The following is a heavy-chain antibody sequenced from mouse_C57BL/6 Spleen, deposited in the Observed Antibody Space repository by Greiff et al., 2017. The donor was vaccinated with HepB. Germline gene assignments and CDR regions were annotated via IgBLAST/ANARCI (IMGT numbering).Heavy chain of an antibody. CDR2: ISDGGSYT. CDR1: GFTFSSYA. D-gene: IGHD1-1*01. J-gene: IGHJ1*03. CDR3: ARILGASIYYYGSSYGYFDV. Sequence: EVMLVESGGGLVKPGGSLKLSYAASGFTFSSYAMSWVRQTPEKRLEWVATISDGGSYTYYPDNVKGRFTISRDNAKNNLYLQMSHLKSEDTAMYYCARILGASIYYYGSSYGYFDVWGTGTTVTVSS. V-gene: IGHV5-4*03.